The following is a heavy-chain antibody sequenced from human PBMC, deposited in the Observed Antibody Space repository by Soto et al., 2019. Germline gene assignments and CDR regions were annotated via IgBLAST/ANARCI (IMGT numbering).Heavy chain of an antibody. D-gene: IGHD3-9*01. CDR3: VNASGDVTGDYPYCDSMDV. Sequence: PGGSLRLSCAASGFTFSSYAMSWVRQAPGEGLGWVSAISGSGGSTYYADSVKGRFTISRDNSKNTLYLEMNSLRAEDTAVYYCVNASGDVTGDYPYCDSMDVWGQGTTVTVSS. J-gene: IGHJ6*02. CDR1: GFTFSSYA. V-gene: IGHV3-23*01. CDR2: ISGSGGST.